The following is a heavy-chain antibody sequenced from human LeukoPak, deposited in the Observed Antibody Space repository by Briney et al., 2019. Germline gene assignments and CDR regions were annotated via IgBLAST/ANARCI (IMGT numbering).Heavy chain of an antibody. D-gene: IGHD3-22*01. V-gene: IGHV1-46*01. CDR3: ARDDSSGYSHDY. CDR2: INPSGGST. Sequence: GASVKVSCKASGYTFTNYYIHWVRQAPGQGLEWMGIINPSGGSTSYAQKFQGRVTMTRDMSTSTVYMELSSLRSEDTAVYYCARDDSSGYSHDYWGQGTLVTVSS. CDR1: GYTFTNYY. J-gene: IGHJ4*02.